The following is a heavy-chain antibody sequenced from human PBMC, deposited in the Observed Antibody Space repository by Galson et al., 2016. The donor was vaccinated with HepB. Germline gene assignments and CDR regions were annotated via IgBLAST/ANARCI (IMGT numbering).Heavy chain of an antibody. J-gene: IGHJ4*02. V-gene: IGHV3-66*01. CDR2: IYSGGNT. CDR3: ATSPSRGY. CDR1: AFAFNTYA. D-gene: IGHD2-2*01. Sequence: SLRLSCAGSAFAFNTYAMSWVRQAPGKGLEWVSVIYSGGNTFYADSVKGRFTISRDTSKNTLYLQMNSLRAEDTAVYYCATSPSRGYWGQGTLVTVSS.